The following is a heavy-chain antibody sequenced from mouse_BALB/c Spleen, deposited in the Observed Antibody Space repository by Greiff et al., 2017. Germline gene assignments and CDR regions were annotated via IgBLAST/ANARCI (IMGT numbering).Heavy chain of an antibody. CDR2: IYPYNGNT. CDR1: GYTFTDYN. CDR3: ARGVTTADWYFDV. Sequence: EVKLQQSGPELVKPGASVKISCKASGYTFTDYNMHWVKQSHGKSLEWIGYIYPYNGNTNYNQKFKGKATMTVDKSSSTAYMELARLTSEDSAVYYCARGVTTADWYFDVWGAGTTVTVSA. D-gene: IGHD1-2*01. V-gene: IGHV1S29*02. J-gene: IGHJ1*01.